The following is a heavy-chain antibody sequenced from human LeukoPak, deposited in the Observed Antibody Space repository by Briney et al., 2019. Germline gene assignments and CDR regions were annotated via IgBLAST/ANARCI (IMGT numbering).Heavy chain of an antibody. D-gene: IGHD1-26*01. J-gene: IGHJ3*02. CDR3: ASPGTSGRPYDAFDI. CDR2: IYPGDSDT. CDR1: GYSSTSYW. V-gene: IGHV5-51*01. Sequence: GESLKISCKGSGYSSTSYWIGWVRPMPGKGLEWMGIIYPGDSDTRYSPSFQGQVTISADKSISTAYLQWSSLKASDTAMYYCASPGTSGRPYDAFDIWGQGTMVTVSS.